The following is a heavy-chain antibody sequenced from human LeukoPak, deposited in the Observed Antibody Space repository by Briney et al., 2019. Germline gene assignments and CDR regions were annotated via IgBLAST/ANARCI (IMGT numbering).Heavy chain of an antibody. V-gene: IGHV3-23*01. CDR3: AKDPLGGAMANYHFDY. J-gene: IGHJ4*02. CDR1: GFTFSSYS. D-gene: IGHD5-18*01. CDR2: ISGGGSGGST. Sequence: GGSLRLSCAASGFTFSSYSMNWVRQAPGKGLEWVSNISGGGSGGSTYYADSVKGRFTISRDNSKNTLYLQMNSLRAEDTAVYYCAKDPLGGAMANYHFDYWGQGTLVTVSS.